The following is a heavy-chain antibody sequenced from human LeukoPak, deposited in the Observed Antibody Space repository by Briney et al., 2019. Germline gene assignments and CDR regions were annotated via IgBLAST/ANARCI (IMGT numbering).Heavy chain of an antibody. V-gene: IGHV3-48*02. J-gene: IGHJ4*02. CDR3: ASSGSYRFDY. D-gene: IGHD1-26*01. CDR1: GFTFSSYS. Sequence: GSLRLSCAASGFTFSSYSMNWVRQAPGKGLEWVSHITASGTAMFYADSVKGLFTISRDNAKNSLYLQMNSLRDEDTAVYYCASSGSYRFDYWGQGTLVTVSS. CDR2: ITASGTAM.